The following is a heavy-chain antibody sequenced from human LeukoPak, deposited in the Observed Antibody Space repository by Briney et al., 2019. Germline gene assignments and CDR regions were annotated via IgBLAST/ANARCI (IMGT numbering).Heavy chain of an antibody. V-gene: IGHV3-15*01. CDR3: AQLGGGGY. CDR2: IKPKTHGGTT. Sequence: GGSLRLSCAASGFSLGDAWMSWVRQAPGKGLDCVGRIKPKTHGGTTDYAESVNGRFSVSRDDSKNTMHLQINSLTTEDTGLYHCAQLGGGGYWGQGTQVTVSS. D-gene: IGHD2-15*01. J-gene: IGHJ4*02. CDR1: GFSLGDAW.